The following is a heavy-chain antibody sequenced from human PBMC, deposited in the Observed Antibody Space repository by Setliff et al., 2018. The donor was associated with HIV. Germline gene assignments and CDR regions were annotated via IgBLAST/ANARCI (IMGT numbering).Heavy chain of an antibody. D-gene: IGHD3-16*01. J-gene: IGHJ4*02. Sequence: SETLSLTCAVSGYSISSGYYWGWLRQPPGKGLEWIGSVYDSGSTYYNPSLKSRVTISVDSSKNQFSLKLNSVTAADTAVYYCARGGLYSPAPPGGGHFFDYWGQGTLVTVSS. CDR2: VYDSGST. CDR3: ARGGLYSPAPPGGGHFFDY. V-gene: IGHV4-38-2*01. CDR1: GYSISSGYY.